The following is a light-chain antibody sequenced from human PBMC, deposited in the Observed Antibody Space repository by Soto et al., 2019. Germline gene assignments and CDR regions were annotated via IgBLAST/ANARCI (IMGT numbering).Light chain of an antibody. V-gene: IGKV3-15*01. CDR1: QSVNNY. J-gene: IGKJ3*01. CDR2: GAS. Sequence: IVMTQSPATLSVSPGERATLSCRSSQSVNNYLAWYQQKPGQAPRLIIYGASTRATGIPARFSGSGCGTEFTLTLCSLQSEDFAVYYCQKYDIWPLSFGPGTTVDI. CDR3: QKYDIWPLS.